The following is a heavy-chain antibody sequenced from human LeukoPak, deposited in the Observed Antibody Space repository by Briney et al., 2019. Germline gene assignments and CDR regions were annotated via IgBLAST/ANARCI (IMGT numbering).Heavy chain of an antibody. V-gene: IGHV6-1*01. Sequence: SQTLSLTCAISGDSVSSNSAAWNWIRQSPSRGLEWLGRTYYRSKWYNDYAVSVKSRITINPDTSKNQSSLQLNSVTPEDTAVYYCARGSDYGDPAGFDYWGQGTLVTVSS. J-gene: IGHJ4*02. CDR3: ARGSDYGDPAGFDY. CDR1: GDSVSSNSAA. CDR2: TYYRSKWYN. D-gene: IGHD4-17*01.